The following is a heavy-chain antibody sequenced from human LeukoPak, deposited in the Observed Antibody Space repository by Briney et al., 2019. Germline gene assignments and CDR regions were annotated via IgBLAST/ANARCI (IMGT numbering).Heavy chain of an antibody. J-gene: IGHJ3*02. CDR1: GYSISSAYY. V-gene: IGHV4-38-2*02. CDR2: INHSGST. Sequence: MASETLSLTCTVSGYSISSAYYWGWIRQPPGKGLEWIGEINHSGSTNYNPSLKSRVTISVDTSKNQFSLKLSSVAAADTAVYYCARRRRYSGSYHDASDIWGQGTMVTVSS. CDR3: ARRRRYSGSYHDASDI. D-gene: IGHD1-26*01.